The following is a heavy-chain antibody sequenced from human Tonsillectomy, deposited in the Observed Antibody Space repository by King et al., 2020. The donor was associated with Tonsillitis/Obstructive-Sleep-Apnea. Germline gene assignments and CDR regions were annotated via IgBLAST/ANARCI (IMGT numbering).Heavy chain of an antibody. J-gene: IGHJ4*02. Sequence: VQLVESGGGVVQAGTSLRLSCIASGFTFTSYSIHWVRQAPGKGLEWVAVIWWDGSNKYYADSVKGRFSISKDDSKNTVYLQMSSLRAEDTAVYYCARDIYSAGVGYLDDWGQATLVTVSS. CDR1: GFTFTSYS. D-gene: IGHD2-8*01. V-gene: IGHV3-33*01. CDR2: IWWDGSNK. CDR3: ARDIYSAGVGYLDD.